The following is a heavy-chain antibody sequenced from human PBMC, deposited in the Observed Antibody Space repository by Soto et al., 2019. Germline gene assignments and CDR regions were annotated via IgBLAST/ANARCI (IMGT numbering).Heavy chain of an antibody. D-gene: IGHD3-10*01. CDR2: TYYRSRFFS. CDR3: VRDRYSSSGWFDP. Sequence: SQTLSLTCAISGDSVSSYSAAWDWIRQSPSGGLEWLGRTYYRSRFFSDYAESVKSRIIINPDTSKNQFSLQLKSVTPEDTAVYYCVRDRYSSSGWFDPWGQGTPVTVSS. J-gene: IGHJ5*02. V-gene: IGHV6-1*01. CDR1: GDSVSSYSAA.